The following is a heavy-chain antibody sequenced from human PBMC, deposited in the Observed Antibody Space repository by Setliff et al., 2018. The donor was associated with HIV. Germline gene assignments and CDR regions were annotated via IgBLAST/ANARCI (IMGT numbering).Heavy chain of an antibody. Sequence: HPGGSLRLSCTASGFNSGSYWMNWVRQAPGKGPEWVANINQNGNQRYYVDSVKGRFTISRDNAKNSVYLQMNSLRVEDTAIYYCARITVQLWYFDYWGQGAPVTVS. CDR1: GFNSGSYW. CDR3: ARITVQLWYFDY. V-gene: IGHV3-7*03. D-gene: IGHD5-18*01. CDR2: INQNGNQR. J-gene: IGHJ4*02.